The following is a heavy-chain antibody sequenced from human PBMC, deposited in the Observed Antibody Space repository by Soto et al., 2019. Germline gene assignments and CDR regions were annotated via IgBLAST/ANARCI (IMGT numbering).Heavy chain of an antibody. CDR2: IYYSGST. Sequence: QVQLQESGPGLVKPSQSLSLTCTVSGGSISSGGYHWSWIRQLPGKGLEWIGYIYYSGSTYYNTSLKSRVTISVDTSKNQFSLKLSSVTAADTAAYYCATVQRANNWFDPWGQGTLVTVSS. CDR3: ATVQRANNWFDP. V-gene: IGHV4-31*03. D-gene: IGHD6-25*01. CDR1: GGSISSGGYH. J-gene: IGHJ5*02.